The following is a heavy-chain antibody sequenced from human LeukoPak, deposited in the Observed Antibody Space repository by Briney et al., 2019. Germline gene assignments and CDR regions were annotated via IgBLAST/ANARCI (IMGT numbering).Heavy chain of an antibody. D-gene: IGHD1-1*01. J-gene: IGHJ4*02. V-gene: IGHV1-2*06. CDR1: GYTFTPYY. CDR2: INSKDGGT. CDR3: ARGSTRDF. Sequence: ASVKVSCKASGYTFTPYYIHWVRQAPGQGLEWMGRINSKDGGTNYTQRFQGRVAMTRDTSINTAYLELSSLTSDDTAVYYCARGSTRDFWGQGTLLIVSS.